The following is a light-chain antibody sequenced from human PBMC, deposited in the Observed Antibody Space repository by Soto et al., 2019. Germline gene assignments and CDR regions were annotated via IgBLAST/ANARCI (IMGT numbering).Light chain of an antibody. J-gene: IGKJ1*01. Sequence: DVVLTQSPLSLPVTLGQPASISCRSSQSLVHSDGNTYLNWFLQRPGQSPRRLIYKISDREPGAPXRXSGRGSGTDFTLKISRVDAEDVGVYYCMQSTHWPPWTFGQGTKVEIK. CDR3: MQSTHWPPWT. V-gene: IGKV2-30*02. CDR1: QSLVHSDGNTY. CDR2: KIS.